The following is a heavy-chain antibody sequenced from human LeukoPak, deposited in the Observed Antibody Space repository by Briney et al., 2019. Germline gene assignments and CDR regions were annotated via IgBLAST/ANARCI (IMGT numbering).Heavy chain of an antibody. V-gene: IGHV1-69*05. CDR2: IIPIFGTA. CDR1: GGTFSSYA. J-gene: IGHJ4*02. CDR3: ARTDDPQLAYFDY. Sequence: SVKVSCKASGGTFSSYAISWVRQAPGQGLEWMVGIIPIFGTANYAQKFQGRVTITTDESTSTAYMELSSLRSEDTAVFYCARTDDPQLAYFDYWGQGTLVTVSS. D-gene: IGHD3-10*01.